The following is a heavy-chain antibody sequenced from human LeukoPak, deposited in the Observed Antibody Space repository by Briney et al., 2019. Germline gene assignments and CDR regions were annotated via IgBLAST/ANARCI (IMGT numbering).Heavy chain of an antibody. CDR3: ARGRSQWELPRPDAFDI. D-gene: IGHD1-26*01. J-gene: IGHJ3*02. CDR1: GGSFSGYY. Sequence: SETLSLTCAVYGGSFSGYYWSWIRQPPGKGLEWIGEINHSGGTNYNPSLKSRVTISVDRSKNQFSLKLSSVTAADTAVYYCARGRSQWELPRPDAFDIWGQGTMVTVSS. CDR2: INHSGGT. V-gene: IGHV4-34*01.